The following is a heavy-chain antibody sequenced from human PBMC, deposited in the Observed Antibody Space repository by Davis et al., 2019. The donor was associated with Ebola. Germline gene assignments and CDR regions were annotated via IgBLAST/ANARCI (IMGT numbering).Heavy chain of an antibody. D-gene: IGHD4-11*01. CDR2: IHYSGST. CDR3: ARGSGWVSNYVPNLYYYYGMDV. Sequence: MPSETLSLTCTVSGGSASSGSYYWSWIRQPPGKGLEWIGYIHYSGSTNYNPSLKSRVTISVDRSKNQFSLKLSSVTAADTAVYYCARGSGWVSNYVPNLYYYYGMDVWGQGTTVTVSS. CDR1: GGSASSGSYY. V-gene: IGHV4-61*01. J-gene: IGHJ6*02.